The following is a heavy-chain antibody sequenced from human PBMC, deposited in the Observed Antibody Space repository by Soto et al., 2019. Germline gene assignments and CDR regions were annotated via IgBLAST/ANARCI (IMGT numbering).Heavy chain of an antibody. Sequence: PVGSLRLSCAASGFVFADYGVHWVRQAPGKGLEWVAVISFDGTNKFYADPVKGRFTISRDNSNNTLYLQMSSLRTEDTAVYYCAKDTLYPVVSYFYYGLDVWGQGTTVTVSS. CDR1: GFVFADYG. J-gene: IGHJ6*02. V-gene: IGHV3-30*18. CDR3: AKDTLYPVVSYFYYGLDV. CDR2: ISFDGTNK. D-gene: IGHD2-8*01.